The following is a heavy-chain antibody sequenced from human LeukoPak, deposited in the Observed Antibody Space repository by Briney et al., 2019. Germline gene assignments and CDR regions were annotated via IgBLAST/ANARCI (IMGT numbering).Heavy chain of an antibody. J-gene: IGHJ4*02. V-gene: IGHV4-59*01. D-gene: IGHD3-10*01. CDR1: GGXISSYC. CDR3: ARVSVGFGELFFDY. Sequence: SETLSLTCTVSGGXISSYCCSWIRQPPGKGLEWIGYIYYSGSTNYNPSLKSRVTISVDTSKNQFSLKLSSVTAADTAVYYCARVSVGFGELFFDYWGQGTLVTVSS. CDR2: IYYSGST.